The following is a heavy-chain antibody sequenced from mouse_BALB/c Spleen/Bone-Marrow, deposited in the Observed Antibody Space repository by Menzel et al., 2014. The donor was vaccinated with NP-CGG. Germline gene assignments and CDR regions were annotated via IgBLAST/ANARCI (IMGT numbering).Heavy chain of an antibody. CDR3: ARPDYYGYLNY. CDR2: INPDSRTI. CDR1: GFDFSRYW. J-gene: IGHJ2*01. Sequence: EVNLVDSGGGLVQPGGSLKLSCAASGFDFSRYWMSWVRQAPGKGLEWIGEINPDSRTINYSPSLKDKFIISRDNAKNTLCLRLNKVRSEDTALYYCARPDYYGYLNYWGQGTTLTVSS. D-gene: IGHD1-1*01. V-gene: IGHV4-1*02.